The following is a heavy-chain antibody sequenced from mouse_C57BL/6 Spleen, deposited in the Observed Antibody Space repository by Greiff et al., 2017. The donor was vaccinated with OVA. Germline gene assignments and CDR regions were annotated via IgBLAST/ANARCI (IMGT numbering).Heavy chain of an antibody. CDR1: GFTFSDYG. CDR3: ARTTTVVAPYYAMDY. D-gene: IGHD1-1*01. Sequence: DVQLQESGGGLVKPGGSLKLSCAASGFTFSDYGMHWVRQAPEKGLEWVAYISSGSSTIYYADTVKGRFTISRDNAKNTLFLQMTSLRSEDTAMYYCARTTTVVAPYYAMDYWGQGTSVTVSS. V-gene: IGHV5-17*01. J-gene: IGHJ4*01. CDR2: ISSGSSTI.